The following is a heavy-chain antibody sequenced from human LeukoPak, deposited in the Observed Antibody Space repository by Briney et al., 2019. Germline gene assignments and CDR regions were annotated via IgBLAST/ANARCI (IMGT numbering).Heavy chain of an antibody. J-gene: IGHJ4*02. Sequence: GGSLRLSCAASGLTFNKYASHWVRQAPGKGLEYVSAISTSGDSTYYANSVKGRFTISRDNSKNTLYLQMNSLTAEDTAVYHCAKGKGTGSYYYFDYWGQGTLVIVSS. CDR2: ISTSGDST. CDR1: GLTFNKYA. D-gene: IGHD1-26*01. CDR3: AKGKGTGSYYYFDY. V-gene: IGHV3-64*01.